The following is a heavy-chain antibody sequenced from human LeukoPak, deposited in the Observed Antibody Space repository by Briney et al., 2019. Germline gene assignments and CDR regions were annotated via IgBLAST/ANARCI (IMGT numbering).Heavy chain of an antibody. J-gene: IGHJ5*02. V-gene: IGHV3-23*01. D-gene: IGHD1-1*01. CDR3: AKGGRRITTAYNWFDP. Sequence: QSGGSLRLSCAASGFTFDKAWMTWVRQAPGKGLEWVSGIIGGAGGTYYADSVKGRFTISRDNSKNTLYLQMNTLRVEDTALYYCAKGGRRITTAYNWFDPWGQGTLVTVSS. CDR2: IIGGAGGT. CDR1: GFTFDKAW.